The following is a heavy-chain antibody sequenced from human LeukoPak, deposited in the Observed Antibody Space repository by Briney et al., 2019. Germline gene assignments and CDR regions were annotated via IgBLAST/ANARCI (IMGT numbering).Heavy chain of an antibody. J-gene: IGHJ6*02. CDR1: GYTFTSYD. CDR3: ARGHSSSWFTLGYYYGMDV. Sequence: ASVTVSFKASGYTFTSYDINWVRQATGQGLEWMGWMNPNSGNTGYAQKFQGRVTMTRNTSISTAYMELSSLRSEDTAVYYCARGHSSSWFTLGYYYGMDVWGQGTTVTVSS. V-gene: IGHV1-8*01. CDR2: MNPNSGNT. D-gene: IGHD6-13*01.